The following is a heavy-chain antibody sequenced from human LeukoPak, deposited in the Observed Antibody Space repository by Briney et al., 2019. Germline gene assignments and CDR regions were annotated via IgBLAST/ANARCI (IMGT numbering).Heavy chain of an antibody. D-gene: IGHD3-9*01. CDR3: AKDVYDILTFDY. CDR2: ISYDGSNK. Sequence: GGSLRLSCAASGFTFSSYGVHWVRQAPGKGLEWVAVISYDGSNKYYADSVKGRFTISRDNSKNTLYLQMNSLRAEDTAVYYCAKDVYDILTFDYWGQGTLVTVSS. CDR1: GFTFSSYG. V-gene: IGHV3-30*18. J-gene: IGHJ4*02.